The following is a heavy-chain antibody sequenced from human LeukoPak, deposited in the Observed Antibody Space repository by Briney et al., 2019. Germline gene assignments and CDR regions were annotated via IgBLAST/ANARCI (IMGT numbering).Heavy chain of an antibody. J-gene: IGHJ5*02. Sequence: SETLSLTCAVSGGSISRYFWSWIRQPPGKGLEWIGYIYYSGSTDYNPSLKSRVTISVDTAKNQVSLSLRSVTAADTAVYFCARDRDLFDLWGQGTLVTVSS. CDR1: GGSISRYF. CDR2: IYYSGST. CDR3: ARDRDLFDL. D-gene: IGHD3-3*01. V-gene: IGHV4-59*01.